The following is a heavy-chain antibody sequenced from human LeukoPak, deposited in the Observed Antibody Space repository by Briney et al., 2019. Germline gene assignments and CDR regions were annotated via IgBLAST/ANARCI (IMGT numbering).Heavy chain of an antibody. Sequence: SETLSLTCTVSGGSMSNYYWGWIRQPPGKGLEWIWSMYYNGNTYYNPSLKSRVTISVDTSKNHFSLRLSSVTAADTAVYYCATIAPGTHAFDMWGQGTTVTVSP. D-gene: IGHD2-21*01. V-gene: IGHV4-39*02. J-gene: IGHJ3*02. CDR3: ATIAPGTHAFDM. CDR1: GGSMSNYY. CDR2: MYYNGNT.